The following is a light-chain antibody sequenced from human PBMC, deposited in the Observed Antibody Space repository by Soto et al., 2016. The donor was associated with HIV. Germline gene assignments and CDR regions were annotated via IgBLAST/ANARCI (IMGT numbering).Light chain of an antibody. V-gene: IGLV3-21*03. CDR3: QVWDVSSDHVV. Sequence: SYELTQPPSVSVAPGKTATITCEGNNIGSKTVRWYQQKPGQAPVLVVYDDSDRPSGIPERFSGSNSGNTATLTISRVEAGDEADYYCQVWDVSSDHVVFGRGTKLTVL. CDR1: NIGSKT. J-gene: IGLJ2*01. CDR2: DDS.